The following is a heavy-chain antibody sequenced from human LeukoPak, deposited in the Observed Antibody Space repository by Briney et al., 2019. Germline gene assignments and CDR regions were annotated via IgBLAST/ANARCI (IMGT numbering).Heavy chain of an antibody. J-gene: IGHJ4*02. CDR2: IQYDGSNK. CDR3: AKDRPPYYYDSSGYLDY. D-gene: IGHD3-22*01. V-gene: IGHV3-30*02. Sequence: GGSLRLSCAASGFTFSSYGMHWVRQAPGKALEWVAFIQYDGSNKYYADSVKGRFTISRDNSKNTLYLQMNSLRAEDTAVYYCAKDRPPYYYDSSGYLDYWGQGTLVTVSS. CDR1: GFTFSSYG.